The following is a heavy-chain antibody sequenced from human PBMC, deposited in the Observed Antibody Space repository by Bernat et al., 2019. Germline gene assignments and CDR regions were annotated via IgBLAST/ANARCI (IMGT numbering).Heavy chain of an antibody. V-gene: IGHV1-18*01. J-gene: IGHJ4*02. CDR3: ARGGGVTPFDY. Sequence: QVQLVQSGAEVKKPGASVKVSCKASGYTFTNYAVTWVRQAPGQGLEWMGWISAYNGNRNYAQNFQGRVTVTTDTSTNTAYMELRSLRSDDTALYYCARGGGVTPFDYWGQGALVTVSS. CDR2: ISAYNGNR. D-gene: IGHD3-16*01. CDR1: GYTFTNYA.